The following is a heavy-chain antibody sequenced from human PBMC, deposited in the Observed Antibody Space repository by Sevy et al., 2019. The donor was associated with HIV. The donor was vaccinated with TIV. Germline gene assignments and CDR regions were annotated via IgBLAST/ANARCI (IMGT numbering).Heavy chain of an antibody. CDR2: IWYDGSNK. CDR1: GFTFSSYG. Sequence: GGSLRLSCAASGFTFSSYGMHWVRQAPGKGLEWVAVIWYDGSNKYYADSVKGRFTISRDNSKNTLYLQMNSLRAEDTAVYYCAKLVMGGSGSSPFDYWGQGTLVTVSS. CDR3: AKLVMGGSGSSPFDY. V-gene: IGHV3-30*02. J-gene: IGHJ4*02. D-gene: IGHD3-10*01.